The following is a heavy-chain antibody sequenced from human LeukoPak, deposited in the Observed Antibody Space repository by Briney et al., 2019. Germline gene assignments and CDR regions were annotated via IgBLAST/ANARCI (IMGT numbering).Heavy chain of an antibody. D-gene: IGHD3-3*01. V-gene: IGHV3-30*02. CDR1: GFTFSSYG. J-gene: IGHJ4*02. Sequence: GGSLRLSCAASGFTFSSYGMHWVRQAPGKGLEWVAFIRYDGSNKYYADSVKGRFTISRDNSKNTLYLQMNSLRAEDTAVYYCAKDYRITIFGVVKDWGQGTLVTVSS. CDR2: IRYDGSNK. CDR3: AKDYRITIFGVVKD.